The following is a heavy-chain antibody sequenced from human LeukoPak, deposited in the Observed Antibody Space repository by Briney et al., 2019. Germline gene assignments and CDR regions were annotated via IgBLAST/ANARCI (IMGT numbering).Heavy chain of an antibody. D-gene: IGHD6-13*01. CDR1: GFTFSNYA. J-gene: IGHJ1*01. CDR3: AKDPTAAGTAEYFQH. Sequence: AGGSLRPSCAASGFTFSNYAMTWVRQAPGKGLEWVSGISASGGGTYYADSVKGRFAISRDNSKSTLYLQMNSLGAEDTAVYYCAKDPTAAGTAEYFQHWGQGTLVTVSS. CDR2: ISASGGGT. V-gene: IGHV3-23*01.